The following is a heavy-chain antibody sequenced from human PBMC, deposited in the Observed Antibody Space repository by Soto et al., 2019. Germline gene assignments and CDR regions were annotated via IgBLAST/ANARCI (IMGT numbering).Heavy chain of an antibody. CDR3: TLVSYSSKVVFRFDY. CDR1: GFPFSNAW. J-gene: IGHJ4*01. V-gene: IGHV3-15*07. D-gene: IGHD1-26*01. CDR2: IKSRALGRTT. Sequence: EVQLVESGGGLVEPGGSLRLSCAGSGFPFSNAWINWVRHVPGKGLEWVGCIKSRALGRTTDFAAPVRGRFAITRDDSGNVAYMQMNSLDTEDTAVYYCTLVSYSSKVVFRFDYWGRGPLVTVSS.